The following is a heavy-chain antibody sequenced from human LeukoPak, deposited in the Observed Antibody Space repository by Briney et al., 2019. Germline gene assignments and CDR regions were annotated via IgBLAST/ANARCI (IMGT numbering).Heavy chain of an antibody. CDR1: GFTFNYYA. J-gene: IGHJ4*02. Sequence: GGSLRLSCAASGFTFNYYAMNWVRQAPGKGLEWVSAILGGGGTTSYADSVKGRFTISRDNSKNTLYLQMNSLRAEDTAVYYCAKDSDSWYGFDYWGQGTLVTVSS. D-gene: IGHD6-13*01. CDR3: AKDSDSWYGFDY. V-gene: IGHV3-23*01. CDR2: ILGGGGTT.